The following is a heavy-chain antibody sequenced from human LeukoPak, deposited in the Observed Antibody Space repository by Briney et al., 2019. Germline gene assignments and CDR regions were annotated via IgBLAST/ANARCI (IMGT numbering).Heavy chain of an antibody. J-gene: IGHJ4*01. V-gene: IGHV1-18*01. Sequence: ASVKVSCKASGYIFSTYGIRWVRQAPGQGLAWMGWISAYNGHTKYAQEFQGRVTMTTDTSTSTAYIELTSLTSDDTDMYYCARDKDLGAVAGTFDYWGQGTLVTVSS. CDR1: GYIFSTYG. D-gene: IGHD6-19*01. CDR2: ISAYNGHT. CDR3: ARDKDLGAVAGTFDY.